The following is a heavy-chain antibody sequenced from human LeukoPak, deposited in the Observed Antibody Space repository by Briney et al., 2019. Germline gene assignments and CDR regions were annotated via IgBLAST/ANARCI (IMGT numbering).Heavy chain of an antibody. CDR2: ISGSGGST. CDR3: AKDSSSWFSYYYYGMDV. Sequence: GGSLRLSCAASGFTFSSYAMHWVRQAPGKGLEWVSAISGSGGSTYYADSVKGRFTISRDNSKNTLYLQMNSLRAEDTAVYYCAKDSSSWFSYYYYGMDVWGQGTTVTVSS. CDR1: GFTFSSYA. J-gene: IGHJ6*02. D-gene: IGHD6-13*01. V-gene: IGHV3-23*01.